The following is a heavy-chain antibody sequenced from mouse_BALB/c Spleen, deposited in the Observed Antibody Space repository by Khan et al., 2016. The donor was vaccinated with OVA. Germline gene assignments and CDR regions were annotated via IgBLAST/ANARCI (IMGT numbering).Heavy chain of an antibody. D-gene: IGHD2-14*01. J-gene: IGHJ3*01. Sequence: EVQLQESGPSLVKPSQTLSLTCSVTGDSITSGYWCWIRKFPGNKLEYMGYIIYSGSTYYNPSLKSRLSSTLHTAKNHYSLQLNSVTTADPATDYCARSTYRFAFVYWGQGTLVTVSA. CDR2: IIYSGST. CDR1: GDSITSGY. V-gene: IGHV3-8*02. CDR3: ARSTYRFAFVY.